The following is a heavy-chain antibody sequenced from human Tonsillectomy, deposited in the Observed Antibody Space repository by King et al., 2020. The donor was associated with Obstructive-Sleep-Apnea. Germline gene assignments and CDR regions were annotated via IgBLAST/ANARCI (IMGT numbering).Heavy chain of an antibody. CDR2: ISSSSSYI. CDR3: PGDRITIFGVVIRSYYYYGMDV. V-gene: IGHV3-21*01. CDR1: GFTFSSYS. Sequence: VQLVESGGGLVKPGGSLRLSCAASGFTFSSYSMNWVRQAPGKGLEWVSSISSSSSYIYYADSVKGRFTISRDNAKNSLYLQMNSLRAEATAGYYLPGDRITIFGVVIRSYYYYGMDVWGQGTTVTVSS. D-gene: IGHD3-3*01. J-gene: IGHJ6*02.